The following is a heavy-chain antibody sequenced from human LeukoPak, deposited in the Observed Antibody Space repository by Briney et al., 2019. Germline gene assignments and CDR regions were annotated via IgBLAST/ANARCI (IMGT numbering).Heavy chain of an antibody. CDR3: VRDLSGGGDF. CDR1: GFTFSSYW. V-gene: IGHV3-74*01. Sequence: GGSLRLSCAASGFTFSSYWMHWVRQTPGKGLVWVSRLNLDGSTTIYADSVRGRFTISRDNAKNTLYLQMNSLRAEDTAVYYCVRDLSGGGDFWGQGTLVTVSS. D-gene: IGHD2-15*01. J-gene: IGHJ4*02. CDR2: LNLDGSTT.